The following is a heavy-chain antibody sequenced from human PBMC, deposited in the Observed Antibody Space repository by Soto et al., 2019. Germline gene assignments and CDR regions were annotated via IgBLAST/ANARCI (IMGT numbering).Heavy chain of an antibody. J-gene: IGHJ4*02. Sequence: GASVKVSCKASGGTFSSYAISWVRKAPGQGLEWMGGIIPIFGTANYAQKFQGRVTITADESTSTAYMELSSLRSEDTAVYYCASSYYYGSGSYYGLSESFDYWGQGTLVTVSS. D-gene: IGHD3-10*01. CDR2: IIPIFGTA. CDR1: GGTFSSYA. V-gene: IGHV1-69*01. CDR3: ASSYYYGSGSYYGLSESFDY.